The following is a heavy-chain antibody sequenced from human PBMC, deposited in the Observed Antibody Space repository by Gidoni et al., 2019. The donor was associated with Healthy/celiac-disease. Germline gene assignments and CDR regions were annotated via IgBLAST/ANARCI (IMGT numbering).Heavy chain of an antibody. V-gene: IGHV4-34*01. Sequence: QVQLQQWGAGLLKPSETLSLSCAVDGGCLSGDYCSWIRQPPGKGLEWIGEINHSGSTNYNPSLKSRVTISVDTSKNQFSLKLSSVTAADTAVYYCARSRITMVRGVITYYYYMDVWGKGTTVTVSS. J-gene: IGHJ6*03. CDR1: GGCLSGDY. CDR3: ARSRITMVRGVITYYYYMDV. D-gene: IGHD3-10*01. CDR2: INHSGST.